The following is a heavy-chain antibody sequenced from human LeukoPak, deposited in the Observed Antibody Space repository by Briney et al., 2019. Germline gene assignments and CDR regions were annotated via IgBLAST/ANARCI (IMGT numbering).Heavy chain of an antibody. CDR1: GYTFTGYY. J-gene: IGHJ3*02. D-gene: IGHD1-7*01. V-gene: IGHV1-2*02. CDR2: ITPNSGGT. CDR3: ARVLRWNYVEDAFDI. Sequence: WASVKVSCKASGYTFTGYYIDWVRQAPGQGLEWMGWITPNSGGTKYGQKFQGRVTMTRDTSISTAYMELSSLRSDDTAVYYCARVLRWNYVEDAFDIWGQGTMVTVSS.